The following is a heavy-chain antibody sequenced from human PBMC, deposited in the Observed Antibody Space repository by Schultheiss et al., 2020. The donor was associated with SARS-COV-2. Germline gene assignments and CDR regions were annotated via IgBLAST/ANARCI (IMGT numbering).Heavy chain of an antibody. V-gene: IGHV4-4*02. Sequence: SQTLSLTCAVFGGSISSSNWWSWIRQPPGKGLEWIGEINHSGSTNYNPSLKSRVTISVDTSKNQFSLKLSSVTAADMAVYYCARGVSVTTGPGWFDPWGQGTLVTVSS. CDR3: ARGVSVTTGPGWFDP. CDR2: INHSGST. CDR1: GGSISSSNW. J-gene: IGHJ5*02. D-gene: IGHD4-17*01.